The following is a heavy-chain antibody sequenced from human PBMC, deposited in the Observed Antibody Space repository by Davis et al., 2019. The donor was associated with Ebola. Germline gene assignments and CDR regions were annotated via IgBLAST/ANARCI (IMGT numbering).Heavy chain of an antibody. CDR3: ARVGSLHTADFDP. CDR1: GASVSSSNS. V-gene: IGHV4-39*01. J-gene: IGHJ5*02. D-gene: IGHD1-26*01. CDR2: VFSTGNS. Sequence: PSETLSLTCTVSGASVSSSNSWGWVRQPPGKGPEWIVGVFSTGNSYYNPSLKSRVTISLETSTSQFSLRLSSVTAADTALYYCARVGSLHTADFDPWGQGILVTVSS.